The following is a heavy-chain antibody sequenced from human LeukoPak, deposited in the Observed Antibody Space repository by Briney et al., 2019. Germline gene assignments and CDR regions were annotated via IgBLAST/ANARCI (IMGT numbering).Heavy chain of an antibody. D-gene: IGHD2-2*01. CDR3: ARGVVPAAMSWFDP. CDR2: ISSCSSTI. CDR1: GFTFSSYN. J-gene: IGHJ5*02. V-gene: IGHV3-48*02. Sequence: GGSLRLSCAASGFTFSSYNMNWVRQAPGKGLEWVSYISSCSSTIYYADSVKGRFTISRDNAKNSLYLQMNSLRDEDTAVYYCARGVVPAAMSWFDPWGQGTLVTVSS.